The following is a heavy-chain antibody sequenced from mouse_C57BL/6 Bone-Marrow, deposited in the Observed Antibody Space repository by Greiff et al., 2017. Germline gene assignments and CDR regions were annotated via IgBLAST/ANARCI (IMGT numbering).Heavy chain of an antibody. CDR2: ISYDGSN. Sequence: EVKLMESGPGLVKPSQSLSLTCSVTGYSITSGYYWNWIRQFPGNKLEWMGYISYDGSNNYNPSLKNRISITRDPSKNQFFLKLNSVTTEDTATYYCAIMVTSYFDYWGQGTTLTVSS. CDR3: AIMVTSYFDY. J-gene: IGHJ2*01. D-gene: IGHD2-2*01. V-gene: IGHV3-6*01. CDR1: GYSITSGYY.